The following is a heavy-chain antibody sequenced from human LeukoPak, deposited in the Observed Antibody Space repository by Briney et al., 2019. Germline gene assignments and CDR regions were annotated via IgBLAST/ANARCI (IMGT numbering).Heavy chain of an antibody. D-gene: IGHD2-15*01. CDR1: GGSISSYY. CDR2: IYYSGST. J-gene: IGHJ4*02. CDR3: ARSEYCSGGSCYPYYFDY. Sequence: PSETLSLTCTVPGGSISSYYWSWIRQPPGKGLEWIGYIYYSGSTNYNPSLKSRVTISVDTSKNQFSLKLGSVTAADTAVYYCARSEYCSGGSCYPYYFDYWGQGTLVTVSS. V-gene: IGHV4-59*08.